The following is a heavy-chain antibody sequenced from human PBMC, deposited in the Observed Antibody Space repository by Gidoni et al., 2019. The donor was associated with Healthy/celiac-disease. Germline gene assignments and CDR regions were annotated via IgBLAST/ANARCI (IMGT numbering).Heavy chain of an antibody. Sequence: EVQLVESGGGLVQPGGSLRLSCAASGFTFSSYSMNWVRQAPGKGLEWVSYISSSSSTIYYADSVKGRFTISRDNAKNSLYLQMNSLRDEDTAVYYCARGGPHCSGGSCYSRNYFDYWGQGTLVTVSS. J-gene: IGHJ4*02. CDR3: ARGGPHCSGGSCYSRNYFDY. CDR1: GFTFSSYS. V-gene: IGHV3-48*02. CDR2: ISSSSSTI. D-gene: IGHD2-15*01.